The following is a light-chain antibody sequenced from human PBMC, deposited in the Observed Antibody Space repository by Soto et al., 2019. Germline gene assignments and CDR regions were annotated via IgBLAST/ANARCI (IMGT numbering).Light chain of an antibody. CDR1: QSVSSY. Sequence: EIVLTQSPATLSLSPGERATLSCRASQSVSSYLAWYQQKPGQAPRLLIYDASNRATGIPARFSGSGSGTDFTLTISSLEPEDFAVYYGQQRSNWWTFGQ. J-gene: IGKJ1*01. CDR2: DAS. V-gene: IGKV3-11*01. CDR3: QQRSNWWT.